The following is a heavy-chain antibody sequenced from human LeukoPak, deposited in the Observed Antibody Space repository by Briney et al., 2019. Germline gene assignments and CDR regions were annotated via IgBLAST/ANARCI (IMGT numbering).Heavy chain of an antibody. CDR3: ARHKRAVWGSYPMDY. V-gene: IGHV4-38-2*02. J-gene: IGHJ4*02. D-gene: IGHD3-16*02. Sequence: SETLSLTCTVSGYSISSGYYWGWIRQPPGKGLECIGSIYHSGSTYYNPSLKSRVTISVDTSKNQFSLKLSSVTAADTAVYYCARHKRAVWGSYPMDYWGQGTLVTVSS. CDR1: GYSISSGYY. CDR2: IYHSGST.